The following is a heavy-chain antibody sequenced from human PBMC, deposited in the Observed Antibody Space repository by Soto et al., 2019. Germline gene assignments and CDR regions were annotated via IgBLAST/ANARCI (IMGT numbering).Heavy chain of an antibody. CDR3: AGGSSTATLLEIEY. V-gene: IGHV1-69*02. CDR2: IVPLLKIT. D-gene: IGHD1-1*01. Sequence: QVQLVQSGAEVKKPGSSVKVSCKTSGGSFSAYNFHWVRQAPGQGPEWMGRIVPLLKITDYAQKYQARISITADESTSTAYMELRTLRSDDAAVYYCAGGSSTATLLEIEYWGQGTPVTVST. J-gene: IGHJ4*02. CDR1: GGSFSAYN.